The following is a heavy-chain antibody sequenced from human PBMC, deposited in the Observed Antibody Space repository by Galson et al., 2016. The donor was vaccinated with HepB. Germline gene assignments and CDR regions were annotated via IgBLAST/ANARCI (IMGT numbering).Heavy chain of an antibody. V-gene: IGHV4-39*01. CDR2: IYYSGTN. CDR1: GGSISSSSYF. J-gene: IGHJ3*01. Sequence: SETLSLTCTVSGGSISSSSYFWAWIRQPPGKGLDWIGSIYYSGTNHHNPSLQSRVSISVDTSKNQFSLRLTSVSAADTAMYCCARQDRAGHVDFWGQGTMVTVSS. CDR3: ARQDRAGHVDF. D-gene: IGHD4-17*01.